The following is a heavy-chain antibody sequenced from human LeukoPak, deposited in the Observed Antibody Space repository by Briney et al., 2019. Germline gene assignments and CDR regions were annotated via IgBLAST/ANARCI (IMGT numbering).Heavy chain of an antibody. CDR3: AKEPYGDSTVGKYFQH. D-gene: IGHD4-17*01. CDR1: GFTFSSYE. V-gene: IGHV3-23*01. J-gene: IGHJ1*01. CDR2: IRGSGGST. Sequence: GGSLRLSCAASGFTFSSYEMNWVRQAPGKGLEWVSGIRGSGGSTYYADSVKGRFTISRDNSKNTLYLQMNSLRAEDTAVYYCAKEPYGDSTVGKYFQHWGQGTLVTVSS.